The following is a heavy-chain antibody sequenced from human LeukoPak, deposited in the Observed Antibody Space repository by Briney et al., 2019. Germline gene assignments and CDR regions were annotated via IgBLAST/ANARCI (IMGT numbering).Heavy chain of an antibody. Sequence: PGGSLRLSCAASVFTFGTYALSWVRQAPGQGLEWVSAISGSGGSKYYAASVKGRFTISRDNSKNTLYLQMNSLRAEDTALYFCGKYMGESGSYYLDNWGQGTLVTVSS. J-gene: IGHJ4*02. V-gene: IGHV3-23*01. CDR2: ISGSGGSK. D-gene: IGHD1-26*01. CDR3: GKYMGESGSYYLDN. CDR1: VFTFGTYA.